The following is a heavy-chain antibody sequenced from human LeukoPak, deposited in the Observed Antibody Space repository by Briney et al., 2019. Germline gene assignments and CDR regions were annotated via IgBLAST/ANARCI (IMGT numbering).Heavy chain of an antibody. CDR3: AREGGVGNWFDP. CDR1: GGSISSYY. V-gene: IGHV4-59*01. D-gene: IGHD1-26*01. J-gene: IGHJ5*02. Sequence: SETLSLTCTVSGGSISSYYWSWIRQPPGKGLEWIGYIYYSGSTNYNPSLKSRVTISVDTSKNQFSLKLSSVTAADTAVYYCAREGGVGNWFDPWGQGTLVTVSS. CDR2: IYYSGST.